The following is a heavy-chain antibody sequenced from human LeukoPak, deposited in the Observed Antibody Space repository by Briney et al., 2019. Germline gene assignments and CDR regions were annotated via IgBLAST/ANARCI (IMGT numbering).Heavy chain of an antibody. CDR3: AKGRWQPARVPNWFDP. Sequence: SVKVSCKASGGTFSSYAISWVRQAPGQGLEWMGGIIPIFGTANYAQKFQGRVTITADESTSTAYMELSSLRSEDTAVYYCAKGRWQPARVPNWFDPWGQGTLVTVSS. CDR1: GGTFSSYA. CDR2: IIPIFGTA. J-gene: IGHJ5*02. V-gene: IGHV1-69*13. D-gene: IGHD5-24*01.